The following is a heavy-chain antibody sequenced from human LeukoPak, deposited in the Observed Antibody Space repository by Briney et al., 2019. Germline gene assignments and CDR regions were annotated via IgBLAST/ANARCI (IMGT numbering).Heavy chain of an antibody. Sequence: GGSLRLSCAASGFTFSSNAMSWVRQAPGKGLEWVSAISGGSGSTYHADSVKGRFTISRDNSKNTLYLQMNSLRVEDTAVYYCAKDIVVAGYYGMDVWGQGTTVTVSS. CDR1: GFTFSSNA. J-gene: IGHJ6*02. CDR3: AKDIVVAGYYGMDV. CDR2: ISGGSGST. D-gene: IGHD2-21*01. V-gene: IGHV3-23*01.